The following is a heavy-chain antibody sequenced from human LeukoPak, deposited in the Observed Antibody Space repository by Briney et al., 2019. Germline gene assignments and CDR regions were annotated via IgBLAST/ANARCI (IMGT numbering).Heavy chain of an antibody. CDR2: IKSDGSST. J-gene: IGHJ4*02. CDR3: ARVLEYRVGRSTVTFASEIDY. Sequence: GGSLRLSCAASGFIFSDYWMHWVRQGPGKGLVWVSRIKSDGSSTSYAESVKGRFTISRDNAKNTLYLQMNSVRAEDTAVYYCARVLEYRVGRSTVTFASEIDYWGQGTLVTVSS. D-gene: IGHD4-11*01. V-gene: IGHV3-74*01. CDR1: GFIFSDYW.